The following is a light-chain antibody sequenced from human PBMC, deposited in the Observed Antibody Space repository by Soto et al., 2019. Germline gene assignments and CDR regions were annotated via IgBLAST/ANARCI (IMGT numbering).Light chain of an antibody. J-gene: IGKJ2*01. CDR2: GTS. Sequence: EIVLTQSPGTLSLSPGERATLSCRASQSVSSSYLAWYQQKPGQAPRLLIYGTSSRATAIPDRFSGSGSGTDFTLTISRLEPEDFAVYYCHQCDSSPQTFGQGTKLEIK. V-gene: IGKV3-20*01. CDR1: QSVSSSY. CDR3: HQCDSSPQT.